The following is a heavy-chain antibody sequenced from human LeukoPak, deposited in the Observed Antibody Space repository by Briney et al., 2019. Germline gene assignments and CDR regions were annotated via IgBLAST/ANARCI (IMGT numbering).Heavy chain of an antibody. CDR3: ARDHYDSSGYGAFDI. D-gene: IGHD3-22*01. J-gene: IGHJ3*02. CDR1: GGTFSNYE. Sequence: ASVKVSCKASGGTFSNYEINWVRQAPGQGLEWMGIINPSGGSTSYAQKFQGRVTMTRDMSTSTVYMELSSLGSEDTAVYYCARDHYDSSGYGAFDIWGQGTMVTVSS. CDR2: INPSGGST. V-gene: IGHV1-46*01.